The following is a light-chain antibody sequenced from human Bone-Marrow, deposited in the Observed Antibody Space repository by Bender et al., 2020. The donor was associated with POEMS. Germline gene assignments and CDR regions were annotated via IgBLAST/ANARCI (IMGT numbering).Light chain of an antibody. V-gene: IGLV3-21*02. J-gene: IGLJ3*02. CDR2: DDR. CDR1: NIGSKS. CDR3: QVWDSRNDLWV. Sequence: SYVLTQPPSVSVAPGQTARITCEGNNIGSKSVHWYQQKPGQAPVLVVYDDRDRPSGIPERFSGSNSGNTATLTISRVEAGDEADYYCQVWDSRNDLWVFGGGTTLTVL.